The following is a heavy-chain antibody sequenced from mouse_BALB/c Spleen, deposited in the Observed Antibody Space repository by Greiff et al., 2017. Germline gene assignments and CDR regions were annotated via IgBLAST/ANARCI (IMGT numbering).Heavy chain of an antibody. CDR3: ARDQGYGSSVYWYFDV. CDR2: INSNGGST. J-gene: IGHJ1*01. Sequence: EVMLVESGGGLVQPGGSLKLSCAASGFTFSSYGMSWVRQTPDKRLELVATINSNGGSTYYPDSVKGRFTISRDNAKNTLYLQMSSLKSEDTAMYYCARDQGYGSSVYWYFDVWGAGTTVTVSS. V-gene: IGHV5-6-3*01. D-gene: IGHD1-1*01. CDR1: GFTFSSYG.